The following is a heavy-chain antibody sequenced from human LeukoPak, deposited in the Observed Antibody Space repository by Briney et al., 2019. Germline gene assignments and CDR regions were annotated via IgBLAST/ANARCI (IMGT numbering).Heavy chain of an antibody. D-gene: IGHD2-15*01. V-gene: IGHV4-31*03. CDR2: IYYSGST. CDR3: ARDLVVGGASQLDS. CDR1: GGSISSGGYY. Sequence: SETLSLTCTVSGGSISSGGYYWSWIRQHPGKGLEWIGYIYYSGSTYYNPSLESRAAISVDTSKNQFSLKLSFVTAADTAVYYCARDLVVGGASQLDSWGQGTLVTVSS. J-gene: IGHJ4*02.